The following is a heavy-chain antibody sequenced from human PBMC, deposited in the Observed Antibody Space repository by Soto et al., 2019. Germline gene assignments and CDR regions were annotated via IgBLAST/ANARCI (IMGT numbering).Heavy chain of an antibody. V-gene: IGHV3-23*01. Sequence: PGGSLRLSCATSGFTFSNNGLSWVRQAPGKGLDWVSGISGSGRKTYYADSVKGRFTISRDNSKNTVFLQMNSLRAEDTAVYYWAKNGLDTWPSAIDSWGQGTLVTVSS. CDR2: ISGSGRKT. J-gene: IGHJ4*02. CDR1: GFTFSNNG. CDR3: AKNGLDTWPSAIDS. D-gene: IGHD2-8*01.